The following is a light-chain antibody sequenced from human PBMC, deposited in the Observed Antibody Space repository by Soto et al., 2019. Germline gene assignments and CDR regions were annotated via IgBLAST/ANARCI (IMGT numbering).Light chain of an antibody. Sequence: QPVLTQSPSASASLGASVKLTCTLSSGHSSYAIAWHQQQPEKGPRYLMKLNSDGSHSKGDGIPDRFSGSSSGAERYLTISSLQSEDEADYYCQTWGSGNLFGGGTQLTVL. CDR3: QTWGSGNL. CDR2: LNSDGSH. V-gene: IGLV4-69*01. J-gene: IGLJ2*01. CDR1: SGHSSYA.